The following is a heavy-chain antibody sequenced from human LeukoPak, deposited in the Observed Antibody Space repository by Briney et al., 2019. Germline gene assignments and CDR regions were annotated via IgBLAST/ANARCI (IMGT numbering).Heavy chain of an antibody. CDR1: GFTFSSYR. J-gene: IGHJ4*02. V-gene: IGHV3-48*01. CDR3: VRGDNRDE. CDR2: ISSSSRTI. D-gene: IGHD3-10*01. Sequence: GGSLRLSCAASGFTFSSYRMNWVRQAPGKGLEWVSYISSSSRTIYYADSVKGRFTISRDNAKNSLYLDMNNLRAEDTAVYFCVRGDNRDEWGQGTLVTVSS.